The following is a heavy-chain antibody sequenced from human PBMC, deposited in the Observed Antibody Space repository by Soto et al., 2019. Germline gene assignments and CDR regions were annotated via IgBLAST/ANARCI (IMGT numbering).Heavy chain of an antibody. V-gene: IGHV4-59*01. Sequence: SETLSLTCTVSGGSISSYYWSRIRQPPGKGLEWIGYIYYSGSTNYNPSLKSRVTISVDTSKNQFSLKLSSVTAADTAVYYCARVGTYYYDSSGYYDYWGQGTLVTVSS. D-gene: IGHD3-22*01. CDR2: IYYSGST. CDR1: GGSISSYY. J-gene: IGHJ4*02. CDR3: ARVGTYYYDSSGYYDY.